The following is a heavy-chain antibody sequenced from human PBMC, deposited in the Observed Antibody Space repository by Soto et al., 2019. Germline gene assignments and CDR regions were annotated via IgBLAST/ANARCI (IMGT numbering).Heavy chain of an antibody. V-gene: IGHV1-2*04. J-gene: IGHJ4*02. Sequence: VQLVQSGAEVKKPGASVKVSCKASGYTFTGYYMHWVRQAPGQGLEWMGWINPNSGGTNYAQKFQGWVTMTRDTSLSTAYMELSRLRSDDTAVYYCARADATITGLVQDWGQGTLVTVSS. CDR1: GYTFTGYY. CDR3: ARADATITGLVQD. D-gene: IGHD6-19*01. CDR2: INPNSGGT.